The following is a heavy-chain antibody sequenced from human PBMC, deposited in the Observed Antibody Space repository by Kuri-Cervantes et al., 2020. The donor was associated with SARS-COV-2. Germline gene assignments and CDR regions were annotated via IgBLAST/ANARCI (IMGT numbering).Heavy chain of an antibody. CDR2: ISSSGSTI. CDR3: ARMELPMDV. J-gene: IGHJ6*04. Sequence: GESLKISCAASGFTFSDYYMSWIRQAPGKGLEWVSYISSSGSTIYYADSVKGRFTISRGNAKNSLYLQMNSLRAEDTAVYYCARMELPMDVWGKGTTVTVSS. D-gene: IGHD3-10*01. CDR1: GFTFSDYY. V-gene: IGHV3-11*04.